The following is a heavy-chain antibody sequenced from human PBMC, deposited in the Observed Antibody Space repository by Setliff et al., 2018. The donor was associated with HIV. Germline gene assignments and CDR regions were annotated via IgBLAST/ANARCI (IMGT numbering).Heavy chain of an antibody. CDR1: GYTFTGYY. D-gene: IGHD3-9*01. CDR3: AFQPMGLGYHYYMDV. Sequence: GASVKVSCKASGYTFTGYYMHWVRQAPGQGLEWMGWINPNSGGTNYAQKFQGRVTMTRDTSISTGYMELSRLRSDDTAVYYCAFQPMGLGYHYYMDVWGKGTTVTVSS. CDR2: INPNSGGT. J-gene: IGHJ6*03. V-gene: IGHV1-2*02.